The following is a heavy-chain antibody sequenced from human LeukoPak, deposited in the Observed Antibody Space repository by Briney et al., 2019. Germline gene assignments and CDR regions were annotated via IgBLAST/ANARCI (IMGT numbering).Heavy chain of an antibody. CDR3: ARLSWYYFDY. CDR2: VYNTGST. Sequence: SETLSLTCTVSGGSISSHYWSWIRQTPGKGLQWIGYVYNTGSTNYNPSPKSRVTISVDTSKNQFSLKLSSVTAADTAVYYCARLSWYYFDYWGQETLVTVSS. V-gene: IGHV4-59*11. D-gene: IGHD3-16*02. J-gene: IGHJ4*02. CDR1: GGSISSHY.